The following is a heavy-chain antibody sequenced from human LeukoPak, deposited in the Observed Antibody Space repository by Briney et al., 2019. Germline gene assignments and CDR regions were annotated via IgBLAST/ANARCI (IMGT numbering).Heavy chain of an antibody. D-gene: IGHD3-22*01. CDR1: GYTFTSYY. J-gene: IGHJ4*02. CDR2: INPSGGST. Sequence: ASVTVSCKASGYTFTSYYMHWVRQAPGQALEWMGIINPSGGSTSYAKKFQGRVTMTRDTSTSTVYMELSSLRSEDTAVYYCASYPRDSSGYYQKNFDYWGQGTLVTVSS. V-gene: IGHV1-46*01. CDR3: ASYPRDSSGYYQKNFDY.